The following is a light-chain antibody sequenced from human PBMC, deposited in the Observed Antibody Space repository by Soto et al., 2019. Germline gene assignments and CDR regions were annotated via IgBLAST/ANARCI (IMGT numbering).Light chain of an antibody. CDR3: QQHHEYAAWT. CDR1: QSVSTW. CDR2: KVS. Sequence: IQMTQSPSTLSASVGDRVTITCRASQSVSTWLAWYQQKPGRALKLLIYKVSSLQNGVPSRFSGSGSGTEFTLTISSLQPEDFATYYCQQHHEYAAWTFGQGTKVDIK. V-gene: IGKV1-5*03. J-gene: IGKJ1*01.